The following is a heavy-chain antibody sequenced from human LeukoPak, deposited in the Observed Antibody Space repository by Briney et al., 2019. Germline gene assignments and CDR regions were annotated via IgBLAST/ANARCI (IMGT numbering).Heavy chain of an antibody. CDR1: GFTFSSYA. Sequence: GGSLRLSCAASGFTFSSYAMSWVRQAPGKGLEWVSAISGSGGSTYYADSVKGRFTISRDNSKNTLYLQMNSLRAEDTAVYYCARGGRRDGYNYADYWGQGTLVTVSS. D-gene: IGHD5-12*01. V-gene: IGHV3-23*01. J-gene: IGHJ4*02. CDR2: ISGSGGST. CDR3: ARGGRRDGYNYADY.